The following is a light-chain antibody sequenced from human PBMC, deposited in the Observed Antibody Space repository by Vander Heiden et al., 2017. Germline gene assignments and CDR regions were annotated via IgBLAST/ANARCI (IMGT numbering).Light chain of an antibody. CDR2: AAS. Sequence: DIQMTQSPSSLSAFVGDRVTITCRASQSISSYLNWFQQKPGKAPKLLIHAASSLQSGVPSRFSGSGSGTDFTLTISSLQPEDFATYYCQQTDSTPRTFGQGTKVEIK. V-gene: IGKV1-39*01. CDR3: QQTDSTPRT. CDR1: QSISSY. J-gene: IGKJ1*01.